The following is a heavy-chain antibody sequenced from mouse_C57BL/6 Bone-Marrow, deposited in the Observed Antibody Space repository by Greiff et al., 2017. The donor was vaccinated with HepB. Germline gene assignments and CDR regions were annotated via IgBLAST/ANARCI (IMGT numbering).Heavy chain of an antibody. D-gene: IGHD2-1*01. CDR3: ARSDGNAAWFAY. CDR1: GYSFTSYY. V-gene: IGHV1-66*01. J-gene: IGHJ3*01. Sequence: VKLVESGPELVKPGASVKISCKASGYSFTSYYIHWVKQRPGQGLEWIGWIYPGSGNTKYNEKFKGKATLTADTSSSTAYMQLSSLTSEDSAVYYCARSDGNAAWFAYWGQGTLVTVSA. CDR2: IYPGSGNT.